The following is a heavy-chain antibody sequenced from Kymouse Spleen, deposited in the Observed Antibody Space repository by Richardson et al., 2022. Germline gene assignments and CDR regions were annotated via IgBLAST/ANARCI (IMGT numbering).Heavy chain of an antibody. D-gene: IGHD6-19*01. Sequence: QVQLVESGGGLVKPGGSLRLSCAASGFTFSDYYMSWIRQAPGKGLEWVSYISSSGSTIYYADSVKGRFTISRDNAKNSLYLQMNSLRAEDTAVYYCARDGVAGRRGYYYYYYGMDVWGQGTTVTVSS. J-gene: IGHJ6*02. CDR1: GFTFSDYY. V-gene: IGHV3-11*01. CDR2: ISSSGSTI. CDR3: ARDGVAGRRGYYYYYYGMDV.